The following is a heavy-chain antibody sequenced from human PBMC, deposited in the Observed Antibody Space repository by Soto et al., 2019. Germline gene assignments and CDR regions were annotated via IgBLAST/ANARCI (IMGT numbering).Heavy chain of an antibody. CDR3: AKDRHSSSWFDY. D-gene: IGHD6-13*01. Sequence: GGSLRLSCAASGFTFSSYAMHWVRQAPGKGLEWVAVISYDGSNKYYADSVKGRFTISRDNSKNTLYLQMSSLRAEDTAVYYCAKDRHSSSWFDYWGQGTLVTVSS. J-gene: IGHJ4*02. CDR2: ISYDGSNK. V-gene: IGHV3-30*04. CDR1: GFTFSSYA.